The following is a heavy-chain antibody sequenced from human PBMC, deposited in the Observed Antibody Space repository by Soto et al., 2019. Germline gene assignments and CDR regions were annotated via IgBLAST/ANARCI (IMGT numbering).Heavy chain of an antibody. V-gene: IGHV4-59*01. CDR1: GGSISNYY. CDR2: IYYSGST. CDR3: ARESYYGSGATVVGY. Sequence: ASETLSLTCTVSGGSISNYYWSWIRQPPGKGLEWIGYIYYSGSTNYNPSLKSRVTISVDTSKNQFSLKLSSVTAADTAVYYCARESYYGSGATVVGYWGLGTLVTVSS. D-gene: IGHD3-10*01. J-gene: IGHJ4*02.